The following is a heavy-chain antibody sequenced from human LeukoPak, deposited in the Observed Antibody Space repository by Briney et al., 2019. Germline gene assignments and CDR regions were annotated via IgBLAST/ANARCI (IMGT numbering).Heavy chain of an antibody. CDR2: INPNSGGT. Sequence: ASVKVSCKAPGYTFTGYYMHWVRQAPGQGLEWMGWINPNSGGTNYAQKFQGRVTMTRDTSFSTAYMELSRLRSDDTAVYYCARVRGVITNYYYYYYMDVWGKGTTVTVSS. D-gene: IGHD3-10*01. V-gene: IGHV1-2*02. J-gene: IGHJ6*03. CDR1: GYTFTGYY. CDR3: ARVRGVITNYYYYYYMDV.